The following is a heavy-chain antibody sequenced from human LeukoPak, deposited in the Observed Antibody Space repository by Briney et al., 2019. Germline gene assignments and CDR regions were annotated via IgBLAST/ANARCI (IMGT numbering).Heavy chain of an antibody. CDR3: AKDRCSGGNCYAGVFDY. CDR1: GFTFSSYT. D-gene: IGHD2-15*01. J-gene: IGHJ4*02. Sequence: GGSLRLSCAASGFTFSSYTMNWVRQAPGKGLEWVSCISPSSSSIYFADSVKGRFTISRDNAKNSLYLQMNSLRAEDTAVYYCAKDRCSGGNCYAGVFDYWGQGTLVAVSS. V-gene: IGHV3-21*04. CDR2: ISPSSSSI.